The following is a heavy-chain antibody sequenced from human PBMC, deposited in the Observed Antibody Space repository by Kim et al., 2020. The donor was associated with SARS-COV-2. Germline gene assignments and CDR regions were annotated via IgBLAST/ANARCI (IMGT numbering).Heavy chain of an antibody. CDR2: IYYSGST. Sequence: SETLSLTCTVSGGSISSSSYYWGWIRQPPGKGLEWIGSIYYSGSTYYNPSLKSRVTISVDTSKNQFSLKLSSVTAADTAVYYCAREIEGPHDYWGQGTLVTVSS. J-gene: IGHJ4*02. V-gene: IGHV4-39*07. CDR3: AREIEGPHDY. CDR1: GGSISSSSYY.